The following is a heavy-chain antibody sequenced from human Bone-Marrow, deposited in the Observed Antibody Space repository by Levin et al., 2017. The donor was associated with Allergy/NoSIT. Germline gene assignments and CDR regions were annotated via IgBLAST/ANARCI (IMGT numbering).Heavy chain of an antibody. D-gene: IGHD4-17*01. Sequence: GGSLRLSCAASGFTFSSYGMHWVRQAPGKGLEWVAVISYDGSNKYYADSVKGRFTISRDNSKNTLYLQMNSLRAEDTAVYYCAKDRLRNWFDPWGQGTLVTVSS. CDR3: AKDRLRNWFDP. CDR2: ISYDGSNK. J-gene: IGHJ5*02. CDR1: GFTFSSYG. V-gene: IGHV3-30*18.